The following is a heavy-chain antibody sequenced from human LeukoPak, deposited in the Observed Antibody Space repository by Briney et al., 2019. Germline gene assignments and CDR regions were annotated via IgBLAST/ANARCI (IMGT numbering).Heavy chain of an antibody. V-gene: IGHV1-8*01. CDR3: ASGDSSGYSFDY. J-gene: IGHJ4*02. D-gene: IGHD3-22*01. CDR2: MNPNSGNI. CDR1: GYTFTSYD. Sequence: ASVKVSCKASGYTFTSYDINWVRQATGQGLEWMGWMNPNSGNIGYAQKFQGRVTMTRNTSISTAYMELSSLRSEDTAVYYCASGDSSGYSFDYWGQGTLVTVSS.